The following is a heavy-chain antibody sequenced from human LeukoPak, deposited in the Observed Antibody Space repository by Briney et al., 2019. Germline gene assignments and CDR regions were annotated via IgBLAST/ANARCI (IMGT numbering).Heavy chain of an antibody. CDR2: MNPNSGET. CDR1: GYTFSSYD. CDR3: ARGDPWGFDP. D-gene: IGHD7-27*01. V-gene: IGHV1-8*01. Sequence: ASVKVSCKPSGYTFSSYDINWVRQAAGQGLEWMGWMNPNSGETGFAQKFQGRVTLTKNTSITTAYMELSSLRSEDTAVYYCARGDPWGFDPWGQGTLVTVSS. J-gene: IGHJ5*02.